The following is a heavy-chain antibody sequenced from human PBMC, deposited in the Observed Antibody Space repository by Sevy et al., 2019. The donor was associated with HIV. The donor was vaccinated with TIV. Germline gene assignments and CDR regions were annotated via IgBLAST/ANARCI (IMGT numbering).Heavy chain of an antibody. V-gene: IGHV1-24*01. D-gene: IGHD3-22*01. CDR2: FEPEDGET. CDR3: ASSRDYYDNSGPNFDY. J-gene: IGHJ4*02. CDR1: GYTLTQLS. Sequence: ASVKVSCKVSGYTLTQLSMHWVRQAPGKGLEWTGGFEPEDGETLDSQNFQGRVTLTEDTSTDTAYMELSSLRSEDTAVYYCASSRDYYDNSGPNFDYWRQGTLVTVSS.